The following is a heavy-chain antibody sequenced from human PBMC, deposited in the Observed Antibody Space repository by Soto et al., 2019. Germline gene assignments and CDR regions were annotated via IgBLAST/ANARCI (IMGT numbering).Heavy chain of an antibody. CDR1: AVTFTGFG. CDR2: IRFDGSNT. J-gene: IGHJ4*02. D-gene: IGHD1-26*01. CDR3: ARDGVGTTTYFGYFDY. Sequence: PGGSLRLSCAASAVTFTGFGMHWVRKATGKGLEWVAVIRFDGSNTYYAESVKGRFTISRDNPKNMLYLQMNSLRAEDTAIYYCARDGVGTTTYFGYFDYWGLGTLVTVSS. V-gene: IGHV3-33*01.